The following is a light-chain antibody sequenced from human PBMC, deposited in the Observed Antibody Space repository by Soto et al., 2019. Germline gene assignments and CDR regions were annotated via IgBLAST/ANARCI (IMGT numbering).Light chain of an antibody. CDR3: QSYDSSLSGYV. Sequence: QSVLTQPPSVSGAPGQRVTISCTGSRSNIEARYEVHWYQQLPGTAPKLLIYGNYNRPSGVPDRFSGSKSGTSASLAITGLQAEDEADYYCQSYDSSLSGYVFGTGTKLTVL. V-gene: IGLV1-40*01. J-gene: IGLJ1*01. CDR1: RSNIEARYE. CDR2: GNY.